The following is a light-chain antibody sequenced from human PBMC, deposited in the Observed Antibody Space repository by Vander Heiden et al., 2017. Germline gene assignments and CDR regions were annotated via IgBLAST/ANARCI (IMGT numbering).Light chain of an antibody. CDR1: DIVSKS. J-gene: IGLJ2*01. CDR2: EDN. V-gene: IGLV3-21*02. Sequence: SYVLTPPPSVSVDPGQTASIICGGRDIVSKSVQWCQQRPGQAPLLVVYEDNDGPSGIPERFSGSNSGNTATLIITGVEAGDEGDYFCQVWDGGSDLLVVFGGGTKLTVL. CDR3: QVWDGGSDLLVV.